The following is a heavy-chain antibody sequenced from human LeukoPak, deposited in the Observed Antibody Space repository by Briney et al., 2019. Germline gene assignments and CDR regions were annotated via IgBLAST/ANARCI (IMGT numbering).Heavy chain of an antibody. CDR3: ANPLSHRNWFDS. J-gene: IGHJ5*01. V-gene: IGHV3-23*01. CDR1: GFTFTNYA. Sequence: GGSLRLSCAASGFTFTNYAMSWVRQAPGKELEWFSTISSSGGNTYYADSVKGRFSISRDNSKNILSLLMNSLRAEDTAVYYCANPLSHRNWFDSWGQGTLVTVSS. CDR2: ISSSGGNT.